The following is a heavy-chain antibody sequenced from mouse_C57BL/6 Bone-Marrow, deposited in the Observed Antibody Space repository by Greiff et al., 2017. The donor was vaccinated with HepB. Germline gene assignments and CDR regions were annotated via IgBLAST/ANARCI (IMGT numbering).Heavy chain of an antibody. V-gene: IGHV5-9*01. J-gene: IGHJ3*01. CDR3: ARHDYYGSGAY. Sequence: DVKLVESGGGLVKPGGSLKLSCAASGFTFSSYTMSWVRQTPEKRLEWVATISGGGGNTYYPDRVKGRFTISRDNAKNTLYLQMSSLRSEDTALYYCARHDYYGSGAYWGQGTLVTVSA. D-gene: IGHD1-1*01. CDR1: GFTFSSYT. CDR2: ISGGGGNT.